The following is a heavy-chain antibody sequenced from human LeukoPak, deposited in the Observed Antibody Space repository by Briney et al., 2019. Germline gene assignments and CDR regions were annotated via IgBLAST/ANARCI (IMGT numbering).Heavy chain of an antibody. D-gene: IGHD5-24*01. CDR1: GGTFSNFG. V-gene: IGHV1-69*13. Sequence: SVKVSCKASGGTFSNFGFTWVRQAPGQGLEWMGGIIPFFAIINYAERFQGRVTISADESTTTAYMELRSLRSDDTAVYYCARDQVDGYAGGAFDIWGQGTMVTVSS. J-gene: IGHJ3*02. CDR3: ARDQVDGYAGGAFDI. CDR2: IIPFFAII.